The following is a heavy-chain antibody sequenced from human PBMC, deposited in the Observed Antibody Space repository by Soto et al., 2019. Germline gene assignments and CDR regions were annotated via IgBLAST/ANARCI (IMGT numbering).Heavy chain of an antibody. J-gene: IGHJ4*02. CDR1: GYTFTGYA. CDR3: ARAVAVPADFDY. CDR2: INAGNGNT. D-gene: IGHD6-19*01. Sequence: QVQLVQSGAEEKKPGASVKVSCKASGYTFTGYAMHWVRQAPGQRLEWMGWINAGNGNTTYSQKFQGRVTITRDTSASAAYMELSSLSSEDTAVYYCARAVAVPADFDYWGQGTLVTVSS. V-gene: IGHV1-3*05.